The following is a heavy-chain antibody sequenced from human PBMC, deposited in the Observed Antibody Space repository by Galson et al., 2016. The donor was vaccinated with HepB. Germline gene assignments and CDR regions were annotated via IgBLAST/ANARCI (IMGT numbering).Heavy chain of an antibody. D-gene: IGHD1-1*01. CDR1: GFTFSTFG. CDR3: ARYRGPSWYFDL. Sequence: SLRLSCAASGFTFSTFGMNWVRQAPGQGLEWVSYISSGSSPIHYADSVRGRFTISRDNAKNSLYLQMSSLRDDDTAVYYCARYRGPSWYFDLWGRGTLVTVSS. J-gene: IGHJ2*01. V-gene: IGHV3-48*02. CDR2: ISSGSSPI.